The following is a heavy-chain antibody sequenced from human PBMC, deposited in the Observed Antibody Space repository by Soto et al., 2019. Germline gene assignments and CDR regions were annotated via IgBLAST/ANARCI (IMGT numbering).Heavy chain of an antibody. CDR2: INHSGST. J-gene: IGHJ4*02. CDR1: GGSFSGYY. D-gene: IGHD3-22*01. Sequence: PSETLSLTCAVYGGSFSGYYWSWIRQPPGKGLEWIGEINHSGSTNYNPSLKSRVTISVDTSKNQFSLKLSSVTAADTAVYYCARGGTMIVVVSSYYFDYWGQGTLVTVSS. CDR3: ARGGTMIVVVSSYYFDY. V-gene: IGHV4-34*01.